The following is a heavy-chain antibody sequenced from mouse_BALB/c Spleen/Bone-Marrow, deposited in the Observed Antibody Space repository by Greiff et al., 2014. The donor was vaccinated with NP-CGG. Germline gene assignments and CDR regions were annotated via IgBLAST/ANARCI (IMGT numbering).Heavy chain of an antibody. J-gene: IGHJ3*01. Sequence: QVQLKESGPGLVAPSQSLSITCTVSGSSLTSYGVHWVRQPPGKGLEWLGVIWAGGNTIYNSALMSRLSINKDNSKSHVFLKMNSLQTDDTAMYSCASSYYGTSQFAYWGQGTLVTVSA. D-gene: IGHD1-1*01. CDR3: ASSYYGTSQFAY. CDR2: IWAGGNT. V-gene: IGHV2-9*02. CDR1: GSSLTSYG.